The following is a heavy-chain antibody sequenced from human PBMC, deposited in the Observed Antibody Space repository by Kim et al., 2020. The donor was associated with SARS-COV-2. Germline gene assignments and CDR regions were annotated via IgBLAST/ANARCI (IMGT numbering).Heavy chain of an antibody. D-gene: IGHD6-19*01. CDR3: ARHFISGWYSINYYYYGMDV. CDR2: IYYSGST. J-gene: IGHJ6*02. V-gene: IGHV4-39*01. CDR1: GGSISSSSYY. Sequence: SETLSLTCTVSGGSISSSSYYWGWIRQPPGKGLEWIGSIYYSGSTYYNPSLKSRVTISVDTSKNQFSLTLSSVTAADTAVYYCARHFISGWYSINYYYYGMDVWGQGTTVTVSS.